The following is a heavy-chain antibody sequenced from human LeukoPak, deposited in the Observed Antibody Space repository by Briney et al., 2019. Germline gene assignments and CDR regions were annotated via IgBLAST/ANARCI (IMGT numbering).Heavy chain of an antibody. CDR2: IYTDNSDV. V-gene: IGHV5-51*01. CDR1: GYSFTNYW. CDR3: AGAGIAVAGNAEYFQH. J-gene: IGHJ1*01. D-gene: IGHD6-19*01. Sequence: PGESLKISCKASGYSFTNYWIVWLRQMPGRGLEWMGIIYTDNSDVRYSPSFRGRVTISADKSVNTAYLQWSSLKASDTAMYYCAGAGIAVAGNAEYFQHWGQGTLVTVSS.